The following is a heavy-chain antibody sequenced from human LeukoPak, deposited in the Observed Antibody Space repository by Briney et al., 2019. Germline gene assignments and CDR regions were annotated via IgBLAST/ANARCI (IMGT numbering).Heavy chain of an antibody. V-gene: IGHV1-69*04. Sequence: GASVKVSCKASGGTFSSYAISWVRQAPGQGLEWMGRIIPILGIANYAQKFQGRVTITADKSTSTAYMELSSLRSEDTAVYYCARNKPTVMAVAGMASLDYWGQGTLVTVSS. CDR1: GGTFSSYA. CDR2: IIPILGIA. J-gene: IGHJ4*02. CDR3: ARNKPTVMAVAGMASLDY. D-gene: IGHD6-19*01.